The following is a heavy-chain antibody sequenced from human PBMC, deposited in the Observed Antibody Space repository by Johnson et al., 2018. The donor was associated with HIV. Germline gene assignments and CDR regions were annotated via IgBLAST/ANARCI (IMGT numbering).Heavy chain of an antibody. J-gene: IGHJ3*02. Sequence: VQLVESGGGLMQPGGSLRLSCAASGFTFSDYYMSWGRQAPGKGLEWVANIKQDGSEKYYVDSVKGRFTISRDNAKNSLYLQMNSLRAEDTAVYYCARAIAVAEGDAFDIWGQGTMVTVSS. CDR2: IKQDGSEK. CDR3: ARAIAVAEGDAFDI. D-gene: IGHD6-19*01. CDR1: GFTFSDYY. V-gene: IGHV3-7*01.